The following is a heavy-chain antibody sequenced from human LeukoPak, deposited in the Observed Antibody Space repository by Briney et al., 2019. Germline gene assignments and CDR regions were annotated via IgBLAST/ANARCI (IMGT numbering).Heavy chain of an antibody. V-gene: IGHV1-2*02. CDR3: ARGYNYGGSSGYYFSSTWFDP. CDR2: INPNSGGT. CDR1: GYTFTGYY. D-gene: IGHD3-22*01. J-gene: IGHJ5*02. Sequence: ASVKVSCKASGYTFTGYYMHWVRQAPGQGLEWMGWINPNSGGTNYAQKFQGRVTMTRDTSISTAYMELSRLRSDDTAVYYCARGYNYGGSSGYYFSSTWFDPWGQGTLVTVSS.